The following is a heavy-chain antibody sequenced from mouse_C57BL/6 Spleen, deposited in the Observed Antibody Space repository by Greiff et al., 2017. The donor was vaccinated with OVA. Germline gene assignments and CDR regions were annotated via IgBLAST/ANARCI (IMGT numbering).Heavy chain of an antibody. CDR2: FYPGSGSI. D-gene: IGHD2-1*01. V-gene: IGHV1-62-2*01. CDR3: ARHEEEGNYGAWFAY. Sequence: VKLMESGAELVKPGASVKLSCKASGYTFTEYTIHWVKQRSGQGLEWIGWFYPGSGSIKYNEKFKDKATLTADKSSSTVYMELSRLTSEDSAVYFCARHEEEGNYGAWFAYWGQGTLVTVSA. CDR1: GYTFTEYT. J-gene: IGHJ3*01.